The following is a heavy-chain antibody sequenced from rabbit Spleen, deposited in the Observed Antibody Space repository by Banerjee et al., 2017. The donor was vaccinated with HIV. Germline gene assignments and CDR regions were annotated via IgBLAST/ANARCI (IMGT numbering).Heavy chain of an antibody. Sequence: QSLEESGGGLVQPEGSLTLTCKASGFSFSSSDYICWVRQAPGKGLEWISCIAGSSSGFTYSATWATGRFTISKTSSTTVTLQMTSLTVADTATYFCARDGTGGSYFALWGQGTLVTVS. D-gene: IGHD8-1*01. CDR1: GFSFSSSDY. J-gene: IGHJ3*01. V-gene: IGHV1S40*01. CDR3: ARDGTGGSYFAL. CDR2: IAGSSSGFT.